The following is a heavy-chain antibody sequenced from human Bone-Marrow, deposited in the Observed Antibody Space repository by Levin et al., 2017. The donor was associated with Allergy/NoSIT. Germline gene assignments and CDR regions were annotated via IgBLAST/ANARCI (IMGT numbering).Heavy chain of an antibody. D-gene: IGHD2-15*01. V-gene: IGHV1-8*01. CDR2: MNPHSGNT. CDR3: ARGGSVAALYYLAMDV. CDR1: GYTLISYD. J-gene: IGHJ6*02. Sequence: GGSLRLSCQASGYTLISYDLNWVRQATGQGLEWMGWMNPHSGNTAYAQKFQGRVSMTSNSSTSTAYMELSGLTSEDTAIYFCARGGSVAALYYLAMDVWGQGTTVSVSS.